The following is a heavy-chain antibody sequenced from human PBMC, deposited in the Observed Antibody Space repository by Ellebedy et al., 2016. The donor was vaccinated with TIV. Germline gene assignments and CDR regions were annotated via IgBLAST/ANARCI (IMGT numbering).Heavy chain of an antibody. CDR3: ATDGSYGDHLSPAHAFVF. Sequence: GESLKISCAASGFPFNPYSMNWVRQAPGKGLEWVSYISGSSLTTFYADSVRGRFTISRDNAESSLYLQMNSLRVEDTAVYFCATDGSYGDHLSPAHAFVFWGQGTTVTVSS. V-gene: IGHV3-48*04. J-gene: IGHJ3*01. CDR2: ISGSSLTT. CDR1: GFPFNPYS. D-gene: IGHD1-26*01.